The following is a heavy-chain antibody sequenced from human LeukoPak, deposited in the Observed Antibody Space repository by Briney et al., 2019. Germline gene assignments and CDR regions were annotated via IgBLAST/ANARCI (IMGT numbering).Heavy chain of an antibody. CDR2: ISWNSGSI. J-gene: IGHJ6*03. CDR1: GFTFDDYA. D-gene: IGHD3-10*01. V-gene: IGHV3-9*01. CDR3: ASNYFGSGSMKGDFYYMDV. Sequence: GGSLRLSCAASGFTFDDYAMHWVRQAPGKGLEWVSGISWNSGSIGYADSVKGRFTISRDNAKNSLYLQMNSLRAEDAGVYYCASNYFGSGSMKGDFYYMDVWGKGTTVTISS.